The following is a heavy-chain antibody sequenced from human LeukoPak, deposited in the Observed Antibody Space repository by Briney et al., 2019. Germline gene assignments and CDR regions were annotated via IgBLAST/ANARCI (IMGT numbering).Heavy chain of an antibody. CDR2: IKQDGSEK. D-gene: IGHD2/OR15-2a*01. Sequence: GGSLRLSCAASGFTFSSYWMSWVRQAPGKGLEWVANIKQDGSEKYYVDSVKGRFTISRDNAKNSLYLQMNSLRAEDTAVYYCARLSEGSASRPYYYYGMDVWGQGTTVTVSS. CDR1: GFTFSSYW. J-gene: IGHJ6*02. V-gene: IGHV3-7*01. CDR3: ARLSEGSASRPYYYYGMDV.